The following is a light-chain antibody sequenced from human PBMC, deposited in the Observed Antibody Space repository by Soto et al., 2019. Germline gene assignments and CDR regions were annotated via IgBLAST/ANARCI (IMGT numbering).Light chain of an antibody. Sequence: VITQNKLSHPVTPGEPSAVSFRSSQSLLYCDGDNYFDRDVKKPGQSPQLLIYLASNRASGVPARFSGSGSGKHFRLKISRVEAEDVGLYYCMQGLQTPNTFCQRRLL. J-gene: IGKJ5*01. CDR3: MQGLQTPNT. CDR1: QSLLYCDGDNY. V-gene: IGKV2-28*01. CDR2: LAS.